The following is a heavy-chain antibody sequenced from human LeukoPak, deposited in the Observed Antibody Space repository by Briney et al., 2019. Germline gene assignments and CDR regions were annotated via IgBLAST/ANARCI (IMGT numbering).Heavy chain of an antibody. CDR2: IYPGESDT. CDR1: GYMFTNYW. V-gene: IGHV5-51*01. CDR3: ALNARSSGWPNFDY. J-gene: IGHJ4*02. D-gene: IGHD6-19*01. Sequence: GESLKISCKGSGYMFTNYWIGWVRQMPGKGLEWMGIIYPGESDTRYSPSFQGQVTISADKSISTAYLQWSSLKASDTAMYYCALNARSSGWPNFDYWGQGTLVTVSS.